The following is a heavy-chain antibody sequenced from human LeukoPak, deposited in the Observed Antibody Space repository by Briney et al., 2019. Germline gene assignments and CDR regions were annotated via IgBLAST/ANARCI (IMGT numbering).Heavy chain of an antibody. J-gene: IGHJ4*01. V-gene: IGHV3-74*01. CDR2: INGDGNTI. CDR1: GFTFSSYS. D-gene: IGHD1-26*01. CDR3: ARGKSGSYGLEDY. Sequence: GGSLRLSCAASGFTFSSYSMNWVRQAPGKGLVWVSRINGDGNTINYADSVRGRFTISRDNAKNTLYLQMNSLRAEDTAVYYCARGKSGSYGLEDYLGHGTLVTVSS.